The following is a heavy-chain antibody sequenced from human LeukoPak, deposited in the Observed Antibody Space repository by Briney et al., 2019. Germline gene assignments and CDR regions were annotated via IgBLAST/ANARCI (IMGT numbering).Heavy chain of an antibody. J-gene: IGHJ4*02. CDR3: ARDSRGNFDL. Sequence: GGSLRLSCAASGFTLSTYDMHWVRRAPGKGLEWVSLSGIVGDTDDSDSVKGRFTISRDNAKDSLFLQMSSLRVGDTAFYYCARDSRGNFDLWGQGTLVTVSS. V-gene: IGHV3-13*01. CDR2: SGIVGDT. CDR1: GFTLSTYD.